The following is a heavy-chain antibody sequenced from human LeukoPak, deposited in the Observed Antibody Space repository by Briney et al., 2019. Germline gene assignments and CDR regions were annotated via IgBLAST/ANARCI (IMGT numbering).Heavy chain of an antibody. CDR1: GGSIGNYY. V-gene: IGHV4-59*08. D-gene: IGHD3-10*01. J-gene: IGHJ4*02. CDR3: ARGWFGEWTFDS. CDR2: IYFSGST. Sequence: SETLSLTCTVSGGSIGNYYWSWLRQPPGRGLEWIGYIYFSGSTNYNPSLKSRGTILLGTSKNQFSLKVSSVTAADTAVYYCARGWFGEWTFDSWGQGTLVTVSS.